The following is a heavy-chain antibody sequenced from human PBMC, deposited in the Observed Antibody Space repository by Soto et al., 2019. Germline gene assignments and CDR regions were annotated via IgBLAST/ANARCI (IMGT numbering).Heavy chain of an antibody. CDR1: GFTLSDHY. D-gene: IGHD5-12*01. J-gene: IGHJ4*02. CDR2: SRDKVHSHTT. Sequence: EVQLAESGGGLVQPGGSLRLSCAASGFTLSDHYMDWVRQAPGKGLEWVGRSRDKVHSHTTEYAASVKGRFTISRGDSANSLYLQMNSLKTEDTTVYYCARGVVSTGYFDYWGQGTLVTVSS. V-gene: IGHV3-72*01. CDR3: ARGVVSTGYFDY.